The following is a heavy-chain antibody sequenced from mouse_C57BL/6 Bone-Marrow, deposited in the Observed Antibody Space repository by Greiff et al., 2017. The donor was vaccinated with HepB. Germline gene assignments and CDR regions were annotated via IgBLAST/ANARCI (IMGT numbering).Heavy chain of an antibody. CDR2: INPNNGGT. CDR3: ARYYYGYSYAMDY. J-gene: IGHJ4*01. V-gene: IGHV1-18*01. CDR1: GYTFTDYN. D-gene: IGHD2-2*01. Sequence: EVKLQESGPELVKPGASVKIPCKASGYTFTDYNMDWVKQSHGKSLEWIGDINPNNGGTIYNQKFKGKATLTVDKSSSTAYMELRSLTSEDTAVYYCARYYYGYSYAMDYWGQGTSVTVAS.